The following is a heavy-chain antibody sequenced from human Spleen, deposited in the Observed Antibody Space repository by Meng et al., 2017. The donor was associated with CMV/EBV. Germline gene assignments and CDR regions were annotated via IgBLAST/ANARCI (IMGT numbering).Heavy chain of an antibody. CDR1: GGTFSSYT. V-gene: IGHV1-69*04. CDR3: ARDWECLARSDVFDI. Sequence: SVKVSCKASGGTFSSYTISWVRQAPGQGLEWMGRIIPILGIANYAQKFQGRVTITADKSTSTAYMELSSLRSEDTAVYYCARDWECLARSDVFDIWGQGTMVTVSS. D-gene: IGHD1-26*01. J-gene: IGHJ3*02. CDR2: IIPILGIA.